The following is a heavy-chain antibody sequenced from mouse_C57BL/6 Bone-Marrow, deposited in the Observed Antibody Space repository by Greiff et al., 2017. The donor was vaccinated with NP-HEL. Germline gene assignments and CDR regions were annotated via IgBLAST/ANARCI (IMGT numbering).Heavy chain of an antibody. J-gene: IGHJ2*01. D-gene: IGHD6-1*01. CDR2: ISSGSSTI. Sequence: DVKLVESGGGLVKPGGSLKLSCAASGFTFSDYGMHWVRQAPEKGLEWVAYISSGSSTIYYADTVKGRFTISRDNAKNTLFLQMTSLRSEDTAMYYCARNPRSTPYYFDYWGQGTTLTVSS. V-gene: IGHV5-17*01. CDR3: ARNPRSTPYYFDY. CDR1: GFTFSDYG.